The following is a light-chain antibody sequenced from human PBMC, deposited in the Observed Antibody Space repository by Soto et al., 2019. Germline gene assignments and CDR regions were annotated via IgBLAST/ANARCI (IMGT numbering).Light chain of an antibody. CDR3: QQYHGSSGT. Sequence: DIQMTQSPSTLSASVGDRVTITCRASLPIRNWFAWYQHKPGKAPKLLIYDASSVQSGVPSRFSGGGSGTEFTLTISSLQPDDCATYYCQQYHGSSGTLGQGTKVDLK. CDR1: LPIRNW. V-gene: IGKV1-5*01. CDR2: DAS. J-gene: IGKJ1*01.